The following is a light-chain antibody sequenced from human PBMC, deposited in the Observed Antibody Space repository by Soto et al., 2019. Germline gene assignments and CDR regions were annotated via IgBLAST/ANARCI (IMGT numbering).Light chain of an antibody. V-gene: IGLV2-8*01. CDR2: EVS. CDR3: SSYAGSNNPVV. J-gene: IGLJ2*01. CDR1: SSDVGGYNY. Sequence: QAVLTQPPSASGSPGQSVIISCTGTSSDVGGYNYVSWYQQHPGKAPKLMIYEVSKRPSGVPDRFSGSKSGNTASLTVSGRQAEDEADYYCSSYAGSNNPVVFGGGTQLTVL.